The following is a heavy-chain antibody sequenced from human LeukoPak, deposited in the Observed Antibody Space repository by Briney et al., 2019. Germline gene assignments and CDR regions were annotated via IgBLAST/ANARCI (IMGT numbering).Heavy chain of an antibody. CDR3: ARDKGRWLEDTFDY. J-gene: IGHJ4*02. Sequence: ASVKVSCKASGDTFINYGISWVRQAPGHGLEWMGWISVYSGETNYAKNYKGRVTMTTDLSTTTVYMELRSLRSDDTGVYYCARDKGRWLEDTFDYWGQGTPVTVSA. D-gene: IGHD5-24*01. V-gene: IGHV1-18*01. CDR2: ISVYSGET. CDR1: GDTFINYG.